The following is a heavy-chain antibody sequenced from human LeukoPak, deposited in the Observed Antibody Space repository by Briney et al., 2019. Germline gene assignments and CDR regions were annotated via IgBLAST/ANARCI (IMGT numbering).Heavy chain of an antibody. CDR2: ISGNGDST. CDR3: AKDPNGDFIGTFDI. J-gene: IGHJ3*02. D-gene: IGHD4-17*01. CDR1: PFNFNKFG. Sequence: GGSLRLSCATSPFNFNKFGMTWVRQAPGKGLEWVSSISGNGDSTQYAASVQGRFAISRDNSKNTLYLQMNSLRAEDTAVYFCAKDPNGDFIGTFDIWGQGTMVTVSS. V-gene: IGHV3-23*01.